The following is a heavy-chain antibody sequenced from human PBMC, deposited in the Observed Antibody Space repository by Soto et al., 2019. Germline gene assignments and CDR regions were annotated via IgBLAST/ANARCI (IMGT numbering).Heavy chain of an antibody. CDR2: IYYSGST. D-gene: IGHD4-17*01. CDR3: ARDDYGAERAFDY. V-gene: IGHV4-31*03. CDR1: GGSISSGGYY. Sequence: PSETLSLTCTVSGGSISSGGYYWSWIRQHPGKGLEWIGYIYYSGSTYYNPPLKSRVTISVDTSKNQFSLKLSSVTAADTAVYYCARDDYGAERAFDYWGQGTLVTVSS. J-gene: IGHJ4*02.